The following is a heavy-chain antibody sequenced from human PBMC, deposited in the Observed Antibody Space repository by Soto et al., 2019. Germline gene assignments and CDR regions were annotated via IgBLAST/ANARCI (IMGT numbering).Heavy chain of an antibody. D-gene: IGHD3-10*01. CDR1: GGTFSSYT. CDR3: ARDAYPMVRGVPAHYYYMDV. J-gene: IGHJ6*03. CDR2: IIPILGIA. V-gene: IGHV1-69*04. Sequence: ASVKVSCKASGGTFSSYTISWVRQAPGQGLEWMGRIIPILGIANYAQKFQGRVTITADKSTSTAYMELSSLRSEDTAVYYCARDAYPMVRGVPAHYYYMDVWGKGTTVTVSS.